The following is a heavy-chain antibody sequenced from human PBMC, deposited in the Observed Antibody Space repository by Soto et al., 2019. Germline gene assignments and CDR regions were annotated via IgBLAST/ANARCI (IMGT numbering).Heavy chain of an antibody. J-gene: IGHJ4*02. CDR3: LRGNSGYGNFDY. CDR1: GFTFSSYW. CDR2: IKGDGSET. D-gene: IGHD5-12*01. V-gene: IGHV3-74*01. Sequence: WGSLRLSCAASGFTFSSYWMHWVRQAPGKGLVWVSRIKGDGSETNYADSVKGRFTISRDNAKNTLYLQLNSLRAEDTAVYYCLRGNSGYGNFDYWGQGTRVTVSS.